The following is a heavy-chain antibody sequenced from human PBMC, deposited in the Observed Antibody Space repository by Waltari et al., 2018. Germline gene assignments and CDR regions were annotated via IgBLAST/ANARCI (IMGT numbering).Heavy chain of an antibody. Sequence: QVQLQQWGAGLLKPSETLSLTCAVYSGSFSDDYWSWIRQTPGKGREWIGEINHSGSTTYNPSLKSRVTISMDTSKNQFSLKMNSVTAADTAVYYCARVGRYYDFWSGHSLGFDPWGQGTLVTVS. CDR2: INHSGST. D-gene: IGHD3-3*01. V-gene: IGHV4-34*01. CDR3: ARVGRYYDFWSGHSLGFDP. CDR1: SGSFSDDY. J-gene: IGHJ5*02.